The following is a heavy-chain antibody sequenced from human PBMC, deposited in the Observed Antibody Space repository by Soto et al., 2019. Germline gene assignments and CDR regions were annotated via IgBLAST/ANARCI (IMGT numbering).Heavy chain of an antibody. CDR3: ATSNWFDP. V-gene: IGHV4-39*01. Sequence: QLQLQESGPGLVKPSETLSLTCTVSGGSISSRGYYWGWMRQPPGKGLEWIGTIYYSGSTYYNPSLKSRVTISVDTSKNQFSLKLSSVTAADPAVYYCATSNWFDPWGQGTLVTVSS. CDR1: GGSISSRGYY. CDR2: IYYSGST. J-gene: IGHJ5*02.